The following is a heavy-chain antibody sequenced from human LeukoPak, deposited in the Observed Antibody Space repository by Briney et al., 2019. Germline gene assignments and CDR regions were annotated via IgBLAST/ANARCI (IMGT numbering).Heavy chain of an antibody. Sequence: PGGSLRLSCAASGFTFSNSAMSWVRQAPGKGLEWVSGISGSGGNTYYADSVKGRFTISRDNSKNTLYLQMNSLRAEDTAVYYCAKAWRSGPRTLSYYYYMDVWGKGTTVTVSS. CDR2: ISGSGGNT. V-gene: IGHV3-23*01. J-gene: IGHJ6*03. D-gene: IGHD6-25*01. CDR3: AKAWRSGPRTLSYYYYMDV. CDR1: GFTFSNSA.